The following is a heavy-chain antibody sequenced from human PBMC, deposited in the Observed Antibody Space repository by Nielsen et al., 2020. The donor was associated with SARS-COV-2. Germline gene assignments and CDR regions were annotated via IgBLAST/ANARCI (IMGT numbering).Heavy chain of an antibody. CDR2: ISSSSSYI. V-gene: IGHV3-21*01. CDR1: GFTFSSYS. CDR3: ARDGWAVAGTAGGDYYYYMDV. Sequence: GESLKISCAASGFTFSSYSMNWVRQAPGKGLEWVSSISSSSSYIYYADSVKGRFTISRDNAKNSLYLQMNSLRAEDTAVYYCARDGWAVAGTAGGDYYYYMDVWGKGTTVTVSS. D-gene: IGHD6-19*01. J-gene: IGHJ6*03.